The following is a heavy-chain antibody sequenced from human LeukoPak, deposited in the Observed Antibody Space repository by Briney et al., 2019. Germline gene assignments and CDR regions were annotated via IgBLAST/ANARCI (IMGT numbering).Heavy chain of an antibody. V-gene: IGHV3-33*01. Sequence: PGRSLRLPCAASGFSFSDFGIHWVRQAPGKGLEWVAVLSPHANYEYYADSVQGRFAISRDDSKNTVYLQMDSLRDEETAVYYCARDWIDRSLDYWGLGTLVTVSS. CDR1: GFSFSDFG. D-gene: IGHD2-2*03. CDR3: ARDWIDRSLDY. J-gene: IGHJ4*02. CDR2: LSPHANYE.